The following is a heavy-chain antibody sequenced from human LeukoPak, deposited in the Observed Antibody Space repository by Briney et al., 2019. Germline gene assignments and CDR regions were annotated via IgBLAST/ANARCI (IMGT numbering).Heavy chain of an antibody. D-gene: IGHD1-1*01. Sequence: ASVKVSCKVSGYSLIEVAMHWVRQAPGKGLEWVGSFDPEDGEDGETHYAQMFQGRVTMTEDASTDTAYMELSSLRSVDTAVYYCAMTDRYAGRPFDYWGQGTLVTVSS. CDR2: FDPEDGEDGET. CDR3: AMTDRYAGRPFDY. CDR1: GYSLIEVA. J-gene: IGHJ4*02. V-gene: IGHV1-24*01.